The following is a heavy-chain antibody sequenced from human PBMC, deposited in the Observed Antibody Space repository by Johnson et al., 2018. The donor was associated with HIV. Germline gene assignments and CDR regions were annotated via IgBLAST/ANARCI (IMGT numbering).Heavy chain of an antibody. J-gene: IGHJ3*02. CDR2: ISYDGSKK. CDR3: AKDRVDTAMVVNAFDI. Sequence: QVQLVESGGGVVQPGRSLRLSCAASGFTFSSYAMHWVRQAPGKGLEWVAVISYDGSKKYYADSVKGRFAISRDNSKNTLYLQMNSLRAEDTAMNYCAKDRVDTAMVVNAFDIWGQGTMVTVSS. D-gene: IGHD5-18*01. CDR1: GFTFSSYA. V-gene: IGHV3-30*09.